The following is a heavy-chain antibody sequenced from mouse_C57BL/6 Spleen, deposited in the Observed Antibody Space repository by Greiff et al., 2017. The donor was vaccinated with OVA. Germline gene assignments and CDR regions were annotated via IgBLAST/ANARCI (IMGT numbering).Heavy chain of an antibody. D-gene: IGHD2-1*01. CDR1: GYTFTDYY. V-gene: IGHV1-26*01. Sequence: VQLQQSGPELVKPGASVKISCKASGYTFTDYYMNWVKQSHGQSLEWIGDINPNNGGTSYNQKFKGKATLTVDKSSSTAYMELRSLTSEDSAVYYCVIYYGNYLDDWGQGTTLTVSS. J-gene: IGHJ2*01. CDR2: INPNNGGT. CDR3: VIYYGNYLDD.